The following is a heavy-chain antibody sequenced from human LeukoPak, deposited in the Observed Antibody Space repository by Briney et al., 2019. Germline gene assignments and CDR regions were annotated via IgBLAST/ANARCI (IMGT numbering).Heavy chain of an antibody. J-gene: IGHJ4*02. V-gene: IGHV3-23*01. CDR3: AKDRGFYSRSAIPRVDY. Sequence: GRSLRLSCAASGFTFSSYAMRWVRQAPGKGLEWVSAISGSGGSTYYADSVKGRFTISRDNSKNTLYPQMNSLRAEDTAVYYCAKDRGFYSRSAIPRVDYWGQGTLVTVSS. CDR2: ISGSGGST. D-gene: IGHD3-10*01. CDR1: GFTFSSYA.